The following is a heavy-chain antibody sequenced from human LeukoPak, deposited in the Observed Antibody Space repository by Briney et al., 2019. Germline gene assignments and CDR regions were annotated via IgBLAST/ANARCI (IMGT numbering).Heavy chain of an antibody. D-gene: IGHD2-2*01. CDR1: GGSISSSSYY. CDR3: TRRGYCSSTSCNDAFDI. V-gene: IGHV4-39*01. J-gene: IGHJ3*02. CDR2: IYYSGNT. Sequence: PSETLSLTCTVSGGSISSSSYYWGWIRQPPGKGLEWIGSIYYSGNTYYNPSLKSRVTISVDTSKNQFSLKLSSVTAADTAVYYCTRRGYCSSTSCNDAFDIWGQGTMVTVSS.